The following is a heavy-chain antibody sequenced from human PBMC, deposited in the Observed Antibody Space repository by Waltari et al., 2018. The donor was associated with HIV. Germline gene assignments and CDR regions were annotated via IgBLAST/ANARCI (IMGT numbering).Heavy chain of an antibody. J-gene: IGHJ3*02. CDR1: GGTFSSYA. D-gene: IGHD5-12*01. V-gene: IGHV1-69*01. CDR3: ARGYSGYDFLAAFDI. CDR2: IVPFFGTA. Sequence: QVQLVQSGAEVKKPGSSVKVSCKASGGTFSSYAIIWVRQAPGQGLEWMGGIVPFFGTANYAQRFQGRVSITADESTGTAYMELSSLRSEDTAVYYCARGYSGYDFLAAFDIWGQGTMVTVSS.